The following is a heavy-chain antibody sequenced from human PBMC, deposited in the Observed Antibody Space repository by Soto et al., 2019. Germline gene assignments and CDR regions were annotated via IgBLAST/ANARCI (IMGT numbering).Heavy chain of an antibody. D-gene: IGHD5-12*01. CDR2: ISAYNGNT. CDR3: ARDSYPVRDGYNYVY. V-gene: IGHV1-18*01. CDR1: GYTFTNYG. Sequence: ASVKVSCKASGYTFTNYGISWVRQAPGQGLEWMGWISAYNGNTNYAQKLQGRVTMTTDTSTSTAYMELRSLRSDDTAVYYCARDSYPVRDGYNYVYWGQGTLVTVSS. J-gene: IGHJ4*02.